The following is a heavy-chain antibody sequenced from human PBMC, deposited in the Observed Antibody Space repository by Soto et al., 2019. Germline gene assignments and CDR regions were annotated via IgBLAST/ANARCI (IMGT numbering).Heavy chain of an antibody. CDR2: IKSKTDGGTT. D-gene: IGHD7-27*01. J-gene: IGHJ6*02. CDR1: GFTFSNAW. Sequence: GGSLRLSCAASGFTFSNAWMNWVRQAPGKGLEWVGRIKSKTDGGTTDYAAPVKGRFTISRDDSKNTLYLQMNSLKTEDTAVYYCTFRLGISPNDYYYGMDVWGQGTTVTVSS. V-gene: IGHV3-15*07. CDR3: TFRLGISPNDYYYGMDV.